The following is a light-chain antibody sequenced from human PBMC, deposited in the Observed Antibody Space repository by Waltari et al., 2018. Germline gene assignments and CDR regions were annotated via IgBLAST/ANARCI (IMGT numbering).Light chain of an antibody. CDR2: GAS. J-gene: IGKJ1*01. V-gene: IGKV3-20*01. CDR3: QHYVSLPAT. CDR1: QRVSRT. Sequence: EIVLTQSPGSLSSSPGERVTLSGRASQRVSRTLAWYQQKPGQAPRLLIFGASNRATGIPDRFSGSGSGTDFSLTISRLEPEDFAVYYCQHYVSLPATFGQGTKVEIK.